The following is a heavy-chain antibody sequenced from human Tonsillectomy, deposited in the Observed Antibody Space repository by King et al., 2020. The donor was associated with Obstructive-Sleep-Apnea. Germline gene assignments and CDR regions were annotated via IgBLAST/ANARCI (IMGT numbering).Heavy chain of an antibody. CDR2: IYYSGST. CDR3: ARDLGDGHSYNFDY. D-gene: IGHD3-10*01. V-gene: IGHV4-31*03. Sequence: VQLQESGPGLVKPSQTLSLTCTVSGGSINSGGYYWSWIRQHPGKGLEWIGHIYYSGSTSYNPSLKSRVTISMDTSKNQFSLRLSSVTAADTAMYYCARDLGDGHSYNFDYWGQGTLVTVSS. CDR1: GGSINSGGYY. J-gene: IGHJ4*02.